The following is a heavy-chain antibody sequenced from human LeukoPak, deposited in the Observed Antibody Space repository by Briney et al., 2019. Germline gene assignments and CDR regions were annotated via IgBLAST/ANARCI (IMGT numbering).Heavy chain of an antibody. D-gene: IGHD3-10*01. Sequence: PGGSLRLSCAASGFTVSGNYMSWVRQAPGKGLEWLSVIHRGGNTYYADSVKGRFTISRDSSKNTGYLQMDSLRAEDTAVYYCARDPGYGLGVDYGDYWGQGTLVTVSS. V-gene: IGHV3-66*01. CDR3: ARDPGYGLGVDYGDY. J-gene: IGHJ4*02. CDR2: IHRGGNT. CDR1: GFTVSGNY.